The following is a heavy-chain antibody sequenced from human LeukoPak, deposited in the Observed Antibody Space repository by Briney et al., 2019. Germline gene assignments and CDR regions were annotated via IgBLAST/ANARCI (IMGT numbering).Heavy chain of an antibody. CDR1: GASLSSSVYY. D-gene: IGHD6-13*01. CDR3: ARHFIAASGSNWYLDL. Sequence: SETLSLTCTVSGASLSSSVYYWGWIRQPPGKGLEWIGSISDSGSTYYNTPLTSRLTISVDTSKSQFSLKLSSVTAADTALYYCARHFIAASGSNWYLDLWGRGTRVTV. CDR2: ISDSGST. V-gene: IGHV4-39*01. J-gene: IGHJ2*01.